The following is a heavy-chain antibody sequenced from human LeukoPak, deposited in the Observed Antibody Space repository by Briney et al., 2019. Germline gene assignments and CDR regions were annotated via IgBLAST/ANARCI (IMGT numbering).Heavy chain of an antibody. D-gene: IGHD1-7*01. CDR1: GYTFTSYA. CDR2: INAGNGNT. J-gene: IGHJ6*02. CDR3: AREKSKTNGKQSYYYYYYGMDV. Sequence: GASVKVSCEASGYTFTSYAMHWVRQAPGQRLEWMGWINAGNGNTKYSQKFQGRVTIARDTSASTAYMELSSLRSEDTAVYYCAREKSKTNGKQSYYYYYYGMDVWGQGTTVTVSS. V-gene: IGHV1-3*01.